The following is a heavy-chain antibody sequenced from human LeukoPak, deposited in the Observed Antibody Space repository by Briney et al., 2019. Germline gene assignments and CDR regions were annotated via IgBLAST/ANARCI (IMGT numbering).Heavy chain of an antibody. CDR3: ARYGYYDSSDEVMYAFDI. CDR1: GVSISSYY. V-gene: IGHV4-59*08. CDR2: IYYSGST. Sequence: PSETLSLTCTVSGVSISSYYWSWIRQPPGKGLEWIGYIYYSGSTNYNPSLKSRVTISVDTSKNQFSLKLSSVTAADTAVYYCARYGYYDSSDEVMYAFDIWGQGTMVTVSS. J-gene: IGHJ3*02. D-gene: IGHD3-22*01.